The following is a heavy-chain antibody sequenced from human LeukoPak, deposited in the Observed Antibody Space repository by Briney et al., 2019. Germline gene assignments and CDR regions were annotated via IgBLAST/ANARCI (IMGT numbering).Heavy chain of an antibody. V-gene: IGHV4-39*01. CDR3: ASSSPHMIVVVRILFDY. Sequence: SETLSLTCTVSGGSISSSSYYWGWIRQPPGKGLEWIGSIYYSGSTYYNPSLKSRVTISVDTSKNQFSLKLSSVTAADTAVYYCASSSPHMIVVVRILFDYWGQGTLVTVSS. CDR1: GGSISSSSYY. D-gene: IGHD3-22*01. CDR2: IYYSGST. J-gene: IGHJ4*02.